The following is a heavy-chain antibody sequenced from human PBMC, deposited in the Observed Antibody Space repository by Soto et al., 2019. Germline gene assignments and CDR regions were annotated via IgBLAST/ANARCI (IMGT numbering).Heavy chain of an antibody. D-gene: IGHD2-21*02. J-gene: IGHJ6*02. V-gene: IGHV2-5*02. Sequence: QITLKESGPTLVKPTQTLTLICTFSGFSLSTSGVGVGWIRQPPGKALEWLALIYWDDDKRYSPSLRSRLTINKDTFKNQGVLTMTNMDPVDTATYYCIQSRCGGDCLQSYASHYYYGMDVWGQGTTVTVSS. CDR1: GFSLSTSGVG. CDR3: IQSRCGGDCLQSYASHYYYGMDV. CDR2: IYWDDDK.